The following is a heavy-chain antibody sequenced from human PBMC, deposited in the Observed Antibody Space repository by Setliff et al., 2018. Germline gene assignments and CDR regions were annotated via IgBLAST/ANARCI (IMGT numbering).Heavy chain of an antibody. Sequence: SETLSLTCTVSGYSISSGYIWGWIRQPPGKGLEWIGSIYNTGTTYYNPSLTSRVSISVDTSKNQFSLKLSSVTAADTAVYYCARESRYYYDNLGTLDYWGQGTLVTVSS. CDR1: GYSISSGYI. CDR3: ARESRYYYDNLGTLDY. J-gene: IGHJ4*02. CDR2: IYNTGTT. D-gene: IGHD3-22*01. V-gene: IGHV4-38-2*02.